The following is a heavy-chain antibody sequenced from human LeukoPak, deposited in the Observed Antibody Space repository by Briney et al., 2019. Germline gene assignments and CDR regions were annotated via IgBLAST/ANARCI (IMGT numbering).Heavy chain of an antibody. V-gene: IGHV4-39*01. D-gene: IGHD6-19*01. Sequence: NPSETLSLTCTVSGVSTTNGIYCWAWIRQPPGKGLEWIGSVHNVGSTYYNLSLRSRVTMSIDTSKNQFSLRLNSVTAADTAVYYCARHAEYNSGWHFYLDHWGQGILVTVSS. J-gene: IGHJ4*02. CDR1: GVSTTNGIYC. CDR2: VHNVGST. CDR3: ARHAEYNSGWHFYLDH.